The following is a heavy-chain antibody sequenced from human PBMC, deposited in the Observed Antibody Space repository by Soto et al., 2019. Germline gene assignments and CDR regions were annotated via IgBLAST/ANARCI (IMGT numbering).Heavy chain of an antibody. V-gene: IGHV3-30*18. Sequence: PGGSLRLSCAASGFTFSSYGMHWVRQAPGKGLEWVAVISYDGSNKYYADSVKGRFTISRDNSKNTLYLQMNSLRAEDTAVYYCAKDREQWLVIDYYYYGMDVWGQGTTVTVS. CDR3: AKDREQWLVIDYYYYGMDV. CDR1: GFTFSSYG. D-gene: IGHD6-19*01. J-gene: IGHJ6*02. CDR2: ISYDGSNK.